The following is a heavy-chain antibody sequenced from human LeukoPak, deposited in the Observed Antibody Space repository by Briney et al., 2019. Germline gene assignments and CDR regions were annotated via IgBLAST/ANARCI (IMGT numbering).Heavy chain of an antibody. D-gene: IGHD2-2*01. CDR1: GFSFSNYA. Sequence: PGGSLRLSCTASGFSFSNYAMNWVRLAPGKGLEWVSFISSSGGYIYYADSVKGRFTISRDSAKNSLYLQMNSLRAEDTALYYCARGLMSCGSTNCHRSWFDPWGQGTLVTVSS. V-gene: IGHV3-21*01. J-gene: IGHJ5*02. CDR3: ARGLMSCGSTNCHRSWFDP. CDR2: ISSSGGYI.